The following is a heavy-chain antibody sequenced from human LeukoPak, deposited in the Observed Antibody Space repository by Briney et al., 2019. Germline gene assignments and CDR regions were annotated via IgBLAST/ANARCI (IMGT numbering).Heavy chain of an antibody. CDR2: ISYDGSNK. J-gene: IGHJ4*02. V-gene: IGHV3-30*18. CDR1: GFTFSSYG. Sequence: GRSLRLSCAASGFTFSSYGMHWVRQAPGKGLEWVAVISYDGSNKYYADSVKGRFTISRDNSKNTLYLQMNSLRAEDTAVYYCAKDKYSSSWFYLDYRGQGTLVTVSS. D-gene: IGHD6-13*01. CDR3: AKDKYSSSWFYLDY.